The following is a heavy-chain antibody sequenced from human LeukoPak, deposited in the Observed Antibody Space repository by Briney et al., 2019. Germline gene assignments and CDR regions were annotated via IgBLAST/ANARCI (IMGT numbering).Heavy chain of an antibody. CDR2: ISPSASHR. J-gene: IGHJ5*02. D-gene: IGHD5-18*01. Sequence: GGSLRLSCAASGFPFSDYAMTWVRQAPGKGLEWVATISPSASHRYYADFVGGRFTISRDNSKNTLDLQMSSLRAEDTAVYYCVKDRFGSFDPWGQGTLVTVSS. V-gene: IGHV3-23*01. CDR1: GFPFSDYA. CDR3: VKDRFGSFDP.